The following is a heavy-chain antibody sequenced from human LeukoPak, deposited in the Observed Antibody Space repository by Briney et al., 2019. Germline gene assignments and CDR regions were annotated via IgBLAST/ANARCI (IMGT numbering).Heavy chain of an antibody. Sequence: ASVKVSCKASAYTFTSYYMHWERQDPGQGLEWMGIINPSGGSTSYAQKFQGRVTMTRDTSTSTVYMELSSLRSEDTAVYYCARGYCSSISCRYYFDYWGQGTLVTVSS. CDR1: AYTFTSYY. CDR2: INPSGGST. J-gene: IGHJ4*02. D-gene: IGHD2-2*01. V-gene: IGHV1-46*01. CDR3: ARGYCSSISCRYYFDY.